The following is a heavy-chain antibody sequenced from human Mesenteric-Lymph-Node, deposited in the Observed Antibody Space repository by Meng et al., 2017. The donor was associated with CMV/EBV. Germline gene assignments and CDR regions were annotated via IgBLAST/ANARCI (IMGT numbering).Heavy chain of an antibody. CDR1: GFTFSSYS. D-gene: IGHD2-2*01. J-gene: IGHJ4*02. CDR3: ARLGYCSSTSCPLDY. Sequence: GGSLRLSCAASGFTFSSYSMNWVRQAPGKGLEWVSCISSSGSDVYYADSLKGRFTISRDNAKNSLYLQMNSLRAEDTAVYYCARLGYCSSTSCPLDYLGQGTLVTVSS. CDR2: ISSSGSDV. V-gene: IGHV3-21*01.